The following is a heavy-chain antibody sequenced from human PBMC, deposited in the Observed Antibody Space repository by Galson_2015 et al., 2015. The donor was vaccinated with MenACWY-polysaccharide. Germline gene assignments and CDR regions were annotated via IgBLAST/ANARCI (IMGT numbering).Heavy chain of an antibody. J-gene: IGHJ3*01. V-gene: IGHV3-74*01. D-gene: IGHD2-21*02. Sequence: SLRLSCAASGFTFSTYAISWVRQAPGKGLVWVSRIKTDGSSTSYADSVKGRFTVSRDNAKNTVYLQMNSLRVEDTAVYYCARDPHCGAGCSIHDAFDVWGQGTKVTVSS. CDR2: IKTDGSST. CDR1: GFTFSTYA. CDR3: ARDPHCGAGCSIHDAFDV.